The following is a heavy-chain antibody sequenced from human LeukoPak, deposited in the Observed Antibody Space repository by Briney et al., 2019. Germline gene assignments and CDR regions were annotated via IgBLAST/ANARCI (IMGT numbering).Heavy chain of an antibody. CDR2: IYTSGST. V-gene: IGHV4-4*09. D-gene: IGHD3-3*01. CDR1: GGSISSYY. Sequence: SETLSLTCTVSGGSISSYYWSWIRQPPGKGLEWIGYIYTSGSTNYNPSLKSRVTISVDTSKNQFSLKLSSVTVADTAVYYCARRVVISYYYYYMDVWGKGTTVTVSS. CDR3: ARRVVISYYYYYMDV. J-gene: IGHJ6*03.